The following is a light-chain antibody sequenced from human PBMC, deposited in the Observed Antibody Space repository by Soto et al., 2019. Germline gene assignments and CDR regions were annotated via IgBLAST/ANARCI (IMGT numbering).Light chain of an antibody. CDR3: ETWVSNPYV. Sequence: QLVLTQSSSASASLGSSVKLTCTLSSGHSSYIIAWHQQQPGKAPRYLMKLEGSGSYNTGSGVPDRFSGSSSGADRYLTISNLQVEDEADYYCETWVSNPYVFGTGTKVTVL. J-gene: IGLJ1*01. V-gene: IGLV4-60*02. CDR1: SGHSSYI. CDR2: LEGSGSY.